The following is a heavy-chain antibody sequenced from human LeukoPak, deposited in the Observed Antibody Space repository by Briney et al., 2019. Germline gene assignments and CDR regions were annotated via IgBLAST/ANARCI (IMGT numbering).Heavy chain of an antibody. J-gene: IGHJ4*02. CDR3: TRYVPPHLLFHY. CDR2: IYSGGST. Sequence: GGSLRLSCAASGFTVSGNYRSWVRQAAGKGLEWVSVIYSGGSTHYADSVKGRFTISRDNSKNTLYLQMNSLRGEDTAVYYCTRYVPPHLLFHYWGQGTLVTVSS. V-gene: IGHV3-66*01. D-gene: IGHD3-10*02. CDR1: GFTVSGNY.